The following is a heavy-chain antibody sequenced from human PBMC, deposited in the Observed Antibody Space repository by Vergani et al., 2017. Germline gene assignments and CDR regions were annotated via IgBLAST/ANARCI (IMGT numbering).Heavy chain of an antibody. CDR3: ARESLAAMPSYYFDY. Sequence: QVQLVESGGGLVKPGGSLRLSCAASGFTFSDYYMSWIRQAPGKGLEWVSYISSSSSYTNYADSVKGRFTISRDNAKNSLYLQMNSLRAEDTAVYYCARESLAAMPSYYFDYWGQGTLVTVSS. CDR2: ISSSSSYT. J-gene: IGHJ4*02. V-gene: IGHV3-11*06. CDR1: GFTFSDYY. D-gene: IGHD2-2*01.